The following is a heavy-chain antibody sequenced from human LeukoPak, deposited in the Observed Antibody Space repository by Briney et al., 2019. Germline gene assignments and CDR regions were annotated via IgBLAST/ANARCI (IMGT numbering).Heavy chain of an antibody. CDR1: GGYLSNHY. D-gene: IGHD1-26*01. CDR3: ARGRIGSPKAPFDY. J-gene: IGHJ4*02. V-gene: IGHV4-59*11. CDR2: IYDSGST. Sequence: PSETLSLTYSVSGGYLSNHYWICIRQPPGKGLEWIGHIYDSGSTTYNPSLKSRVTMSVDTSKNQFSLNLSSVTAADTAVYYCARGRIGSPKAPFDYWGQGTLVTVSS.